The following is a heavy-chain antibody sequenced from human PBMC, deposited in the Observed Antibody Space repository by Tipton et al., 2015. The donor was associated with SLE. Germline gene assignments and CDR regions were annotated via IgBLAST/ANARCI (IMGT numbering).Heavy chain of an antibody. CDR1: GVSISSRTYY. Sequence: TLSLTCTVSGVSISSRTYYWGWIRQPPGKGLEWIGSMYYSGNTYYNPSLKTRVTISVDTSKNQFSLKLSSVTAADTAVYYCARGRPQWLGFSFDYWGQGTLVTVSS. J-gene: IGHJ4*02. CDR2: MYYSGNT. D-gene: IGHD6-19*01. V-gene: IGHV4-39*07. CDR3: ARGRPQWLGFSFDY.